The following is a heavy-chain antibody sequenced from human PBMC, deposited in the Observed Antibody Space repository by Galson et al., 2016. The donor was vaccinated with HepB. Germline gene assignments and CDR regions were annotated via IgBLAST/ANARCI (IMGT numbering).Heavy chain of an antibody. V-gene: IGHV1-18*04. J-gene: IGHJ5*01. D-gene: IGHD5-18*01. CDR3: ARSGYGNWFES. CDR1: GYTFTSYG. CDR2: ISGYDGST. Sequence: SVKVSCKASGYTFTSYGIGWVRQAPGQGLEWMGWISGYDGSTDYAQRLQGRVTMTTDTSTSTAHMELSSLRSYDTGVDYCARSGYGNWFESWGQGTLVTVSS.